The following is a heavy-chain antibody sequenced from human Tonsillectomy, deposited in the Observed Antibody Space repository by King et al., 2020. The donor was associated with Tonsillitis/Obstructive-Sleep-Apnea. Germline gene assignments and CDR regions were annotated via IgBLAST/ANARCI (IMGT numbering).Heavy chain of an antibody. J-gene: IGHJ3*02. V-gene: IGHV3-53*01. D-gene: IGHD6-19*01. Sequence: VQLVESGGNLIQPGGSLRLSCAASGFTVSSNYMSWVRQAPGKGLEWVSLIYSAGSTYYADSVKGRFTISRDNSKNTLYLQMNSLRAEDTAGYYCARDLIAVAGTRAFDIWGQGTMVTVSS. CDR1: GFTVSSNY. CDR2: IYSAGST. CDR3: ARDLIAVAGTRAFDI.